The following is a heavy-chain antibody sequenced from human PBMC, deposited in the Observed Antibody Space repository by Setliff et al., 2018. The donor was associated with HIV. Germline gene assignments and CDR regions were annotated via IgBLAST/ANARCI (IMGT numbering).Heavy chain of an antibody. Sequence: SVKVSCKASGGTFSSYAISWVRQAPGQGLEWMGGMVPIFGTTNYAQKFQGRVTITADEFTSTAYMELSSLRSDDTAVYYCARDRALSGWYGVDYWGRGTLVTVSS. CDR2: MVPIFGTT. V-gene: IGHV1-69*13. D-gene: IGHD6-19*01. CDR1: GGTFSSYA. J-gene: IGHJ4*02. CDR3: ARDRALSGWYGVDY.